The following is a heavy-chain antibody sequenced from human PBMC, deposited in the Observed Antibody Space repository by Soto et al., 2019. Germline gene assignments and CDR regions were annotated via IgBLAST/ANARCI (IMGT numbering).Heavy chain of an antibody. D-gene: IGHD2-2*01. CDR1: GGTFSSYA. V-gene: IGHV1-69*01. Sequence: QVQLVQSGAEVKKPGSSVKVSCKASGGTFSSYAISWVRQAPGQGLDWMGGIIPIFGTANYAQKFQGRVTITADESTSTAYMELSSLRSEDTAVYYCARDLYQLLPYYYGMDVWGQGTTVTVSS. CDR2: IIPIFGTA. J-gene: IGHJ6*02. CDR3: ARDLYQLLPYYYGMDV.